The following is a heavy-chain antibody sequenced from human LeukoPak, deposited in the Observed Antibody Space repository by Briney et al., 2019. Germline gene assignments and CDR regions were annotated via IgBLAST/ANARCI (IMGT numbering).Heavy chain of an antibody. V-gene: IGHV3-48*02. Sequence: GGSLRLSCAASGFIFSPYAMNWVRQAPGRGLEWVSYISSTYNIYYSDSVRGRFTISRDNAKNSVYLQMNSLRDEDTAMYYCARDHNWGFDIWGQGTLVTVSS. CDR1: GFIFSPYA. J-gene: IGHJ4*02. CDR3: ARDHNWGFDI. CDR2: ISSTYNI. D-gene: IGHD7-27*01.